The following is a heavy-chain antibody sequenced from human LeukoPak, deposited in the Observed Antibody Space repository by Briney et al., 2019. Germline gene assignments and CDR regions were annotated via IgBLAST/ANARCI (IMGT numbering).Heavy chain of an antibody. CDR1: GYTFTSYG. V-gene: IGHV1-18*04. Sequence: GASVKVSCKASGYTFTSYGIRWVRQAPGQGLEWMGWISAYNGNTNYAQKLQGRVTMTTDTSTSTAYMELRSLRSDDTAVYYCAREVLLLWFGETDYWGQGTLVTVSS. CDR3: AREVLLLWFGETDY. D-gene: IGHD3-10*01. CDR2: ISAYNGNT. J-gene: IGHJ4*02.